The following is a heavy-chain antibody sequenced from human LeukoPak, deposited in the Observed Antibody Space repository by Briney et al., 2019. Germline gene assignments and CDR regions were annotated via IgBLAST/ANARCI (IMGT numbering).Heavy chain of an antibody. V-gene: IGHV1-69*01. CDR2: IIPIFGTA. Sequence: SVKVSCKASGGTFSSYAISWVRQAPGQGLEWMGGIIPIFGTANYAQKFQGRVTITADESTSTAYMELSSLRSEDTAVYYCARGHKVVPAATLDYWGQGTLVTVSS. J-gene: IGHJ4*02. CDR3: ARGHKVVPAATLDY. D-gene: IGHD2-2*01. CDR1: GGTFSSYA.